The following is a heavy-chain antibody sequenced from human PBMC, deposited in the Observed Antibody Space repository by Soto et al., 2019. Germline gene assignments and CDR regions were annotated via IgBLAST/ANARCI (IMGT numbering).Heavy chain of an antibody. V-gene: IGHV4-59*01. Sequence: SETLSLTCTVSGGSISSYYWSWIRQPPGKGLEWIGYIYYSGSTNYNPSLKSRVTISVDTSKNQFSLKLSSVTAADTAMYYCARGRGYCSSTSCYKSYNWFDPWGQGTLVTVSS. CDR3: ARGRGYCSSTSCYKSYNWFDP. D-gene: IGHD2-2*01. CDR2: IYYSGST. CDR1: GGSISSYY. J-gene: IGHJ5*02.